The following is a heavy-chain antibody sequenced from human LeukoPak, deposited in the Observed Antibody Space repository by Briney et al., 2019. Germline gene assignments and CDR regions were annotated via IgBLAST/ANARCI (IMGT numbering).Heavy chain of an antibody. CDR2: INQDGSGE. V-gene: IGHV3-7*01. J-gene: IGHJ4*02. CDR1: GFSFGSYW. D-gene: IGHD2-2*01. CDR3: ARAGPYQLPPRPVDY. Sequence: PGRCLRLACAASGFSFGSYWMSWVRQPPGKGLGWVANINQDGSGEYYVDSVKGRFTISRDNAKNSLFLQMNSLRAEDTAIYYCARAGPYQLPPRPVDYWGQGTQVTVSS.